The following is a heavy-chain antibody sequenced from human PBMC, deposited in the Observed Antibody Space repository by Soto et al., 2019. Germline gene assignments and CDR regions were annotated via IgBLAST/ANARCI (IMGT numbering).Heavy chain of an antibody. CDR2: IKPSGGSR. CDR3: AREGALYGSGIKELEY. CDR1: GYTFTSYY. V-gene: IGHV1-46*04. J-gene: IGHJ4*02. Sequence: ASLKVSCKASGYTFTSYYMHWVRQAPGQGLEWKGKIKPSGGSRSNAEKLQGRVTMTRDTSRSTVNIGLSSVRCEDRAVDYCAREGALYGSGIKELEYWRQG. D-gene: IGHD3-10*01.